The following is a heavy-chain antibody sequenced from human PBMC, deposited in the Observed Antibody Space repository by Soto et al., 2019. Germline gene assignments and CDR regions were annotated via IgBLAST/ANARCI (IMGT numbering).Heavy chain of an antibody. J-gene: IGHJ3*02. D-gene: IGHD6-13*01. CDR1: GFTFSTYS. CDR2: ISTTSTYI. CDR3: AKAYSGSSYGGFDAFDI. V-gene: IGHV3-21*01. Sequence: EVQLVESGGGLVKPGGSLRLSCAASGFTFSTYSLHWVRQAPGKGLEWVSSISTTSTYIYYADSVKGRFTISRDNAKNSLFLQMNSLRAEETAVYYWAKAYSGSSYGGFDAFDIWGQGTMVTVSS.